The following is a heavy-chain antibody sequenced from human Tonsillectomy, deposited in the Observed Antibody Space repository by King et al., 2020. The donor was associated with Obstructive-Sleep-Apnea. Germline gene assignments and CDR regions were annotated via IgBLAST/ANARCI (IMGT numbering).Heavy chain of an antibody. J-gene: IGHJ4*02. CDR1: GGTFSSYA. Sequence: QLVQSGAEVKKLGSSVKVSCKASGGTFSSYAISWVRQAPGQGLEWMGGIIPILDIANYPQELQGRVTITADKSTSTAYMELSSLCSEDTAVYYCVRDYYDSSGYYPAYFDYWAPGTLVTVSS. CDR2: IIPILDIA. V-gene: IGHV1-69*09. CDR3: VRDYYDSSGYYPAYFDY. D-gene: IGHD3-22*01.